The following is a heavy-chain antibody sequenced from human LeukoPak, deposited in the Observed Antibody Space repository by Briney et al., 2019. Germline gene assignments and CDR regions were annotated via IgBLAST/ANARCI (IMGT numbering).Heavy chain of an antibody. Sequence: GGSLRLSCTASRFTFSDYGMHWVRQAPGKGLEWVSYISSTGSTIYYADSVKGRFTISRDNAKNSLYLQMNSLRAEDTAVYYCARAPGYSDYVFDYWGQGALVTVSS. J-gene: IGHJ4*02. CDR3: ARAPGYSDYVFDY. CDR2: ISSTGSTI. V-gene: IGHV3-48*04. CDR1: RFTFSDYG. D-gene: IGHD5-12*01.